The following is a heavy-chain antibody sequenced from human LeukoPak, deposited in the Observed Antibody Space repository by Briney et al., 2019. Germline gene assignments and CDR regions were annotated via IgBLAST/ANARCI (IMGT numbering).Heavy chain of an antibody. CDR3: ARGSSGYFDY. J-gene: IGHJ4*02. CDR1: GGSISSGSSY. CDR2: IYTSGST. Sequence: PSQTLSLTCTVSGGSISSGSSYWSCIRQPAGKGLEWIGRIYTSGSTNYNPSLKSRVTISVDTSKIQFSLKLNSVTAANTAVYYCARGSSGYFDYWGQGTLVTVSS. D-gene: IGHD2-15*01. V-gene: IGHV4-61*02.